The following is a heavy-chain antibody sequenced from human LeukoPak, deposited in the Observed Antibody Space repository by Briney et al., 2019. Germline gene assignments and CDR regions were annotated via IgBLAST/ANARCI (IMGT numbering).Heavy chain of an antibody. CDR2: IYHSGST. Sequence: PSETLSLTCTVAGYSISRGYYWGWVRRPPGKGLEWIGSIYHSGSTNYNPSLKSRVTISVDTSKNQYSLELSSVTAADTAVYYCARGLAEVFRGRYFDYWGQGTLVTVSS. D-gene: IGHD1-26*01. CDR1: GYSISRGYY. J-gene: IGHJ4*02. V-gene: IGHV4-38-2*02. CDR3: ARGLAEVFRGRYFDY.